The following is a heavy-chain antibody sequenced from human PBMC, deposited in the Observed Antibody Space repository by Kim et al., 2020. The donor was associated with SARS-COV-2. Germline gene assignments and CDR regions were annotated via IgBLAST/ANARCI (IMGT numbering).Heavy chain of an antibody. V-gene: IGHV3-30*04. CDR1: GFTLSSYA. CDR2: ISYDGSNK. D-gene: IGHD6-13*01. Sequence: GGSLRLSCAASGFTLSSYAMHWVRQAPGKGLEWVAVISYDGSNKYYVDSVKGRFTISRDNSKNTLYLQMNSLRAEDTTVYYCARDRGVEQQLRKMGYYY. CDR3: ARDRGVEQQLRKMGYYY. J-gene: IGHJ6*01.